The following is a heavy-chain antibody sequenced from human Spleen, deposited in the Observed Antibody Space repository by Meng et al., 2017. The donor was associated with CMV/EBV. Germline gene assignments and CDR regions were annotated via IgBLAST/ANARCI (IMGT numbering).Heavy chain of an antibody. CDR2: INPSSGNT. J-gene: IGHJ6*02. V-gene: IGHV1-46*02. CDR1: GFTFNSYY. D-gene: IGHD2-2*01. CDR3: ARGGSRGIVVVPAAHPTYYYGMDV. Sequence: ASVKVSCKASGFTFNSYYMHWVRQAPGQGLEWMGIINPSSGNTDYAQKFQGRLTMTRDTSTSTVYMELSSPTSDDTAVYYCARGGSRGIVVVPAAHPTYYYGMDVWGQGTTVTVSS.